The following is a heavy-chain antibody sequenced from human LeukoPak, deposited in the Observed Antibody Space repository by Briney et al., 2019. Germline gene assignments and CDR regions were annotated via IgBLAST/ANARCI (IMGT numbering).Heavy chain of an antibody. CDR3: ARDRASYDFWSGYNYMDV. V-gene: IGHV3-23*01. CDR2: ISGSGGST. J-gene: IGHJ6*03. CDR1: GFTFSSYA. D-gene: IGHD3-3*01. Sequence: GGSLRLSCAASGFTFSSYAMSWVRQAPGKGLEWVAAISGSGGSTYYADSVKGRFTISRDNSKNTLYLQMNRLRAEDTAVYYCARDRASYDFWSGYNYMDVWGKGTTVTVSS.